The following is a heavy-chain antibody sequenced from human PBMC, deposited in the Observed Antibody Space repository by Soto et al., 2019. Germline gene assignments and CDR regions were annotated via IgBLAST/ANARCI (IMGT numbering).Heavy chain of an antibody. CDR3: ARRVKIYAPNFDY. CDR2: INHSGST. V-gene: IGHV4-34*01. J-gene: IGHJ4*02. CDR1: GGSFSGYY. D-gene: IGHD2-2*01. Sequence: PSETLSLTCAVYGGSFSGYYWSWIRQPPGKGLEWIGEINHSGSTNYNPSLKSRVTISVDTSKNQFSLKLSSVTAADTAVYYCARRVKIYAPNFDYWGQGTLVTVSS.